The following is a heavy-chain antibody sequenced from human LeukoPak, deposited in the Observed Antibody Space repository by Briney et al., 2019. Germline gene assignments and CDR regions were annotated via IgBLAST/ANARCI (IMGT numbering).Heavy chain of an antibody. V-gene: IGHV3-21*04. J-gene: IGHJ3*02. CDR1: GFTFSTYW. D-gene: IGHD3-22*01. CDR2: ISSSSSYI. CDR3: TRHGGRDYYDSSEDAFDI. Sequence: PGGSLRLSCAASGFTFSTYWMHWVRQAPGKGLVWVSSISSSSSYIYYADSVKGRFTISRDNAKNSLYLQMNSLKTEDTAVYYCTRHGGRDYYDSSEDAFDIWGQGTMVTVSS.